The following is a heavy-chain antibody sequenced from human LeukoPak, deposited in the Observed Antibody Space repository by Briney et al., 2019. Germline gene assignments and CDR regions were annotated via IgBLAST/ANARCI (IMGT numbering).Heavy chain of an antibody. J-gene: IGHJ4*02. V-gene: IGHV3-21*06. CDR1: GFSFSSYS. CDR3: ARPSGYYAFDS. Sequence: GGSLRLSCEASGFSFSSYSMDWVRQAPGKGLEWVASITSGSRYLCYGDSVKGRFTVSRDNTKNSLHLQMNSLRVDDTAVYYCARPSGYYAFDSWGQGTLVTVSS. CDR2: ITSGSRYL. D-gene: IGHD3-22*01.